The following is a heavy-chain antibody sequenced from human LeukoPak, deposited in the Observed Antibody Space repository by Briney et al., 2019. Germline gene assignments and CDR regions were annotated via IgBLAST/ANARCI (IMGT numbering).Heavy chain of an antibody. D-gene: IGHD3-9*01. CDR3: TTSIDILTGWDYFDY. Sequence: GGSLRLSCAASGFTFSNAWMSWVRQAPGKGLEWVGRIKSKTDGGTTDYAAPVKGRFTISRDDSKNTLYLQMNSLKTEDTAVYYCTTSIDILTGWDYFDYWGQGTLVTVSS. J-gene: IGHJ4*02. CDR1: GFTFSNAW. CDR2: IKSKTDGGTT. V-gene: IGHV3-15*01.